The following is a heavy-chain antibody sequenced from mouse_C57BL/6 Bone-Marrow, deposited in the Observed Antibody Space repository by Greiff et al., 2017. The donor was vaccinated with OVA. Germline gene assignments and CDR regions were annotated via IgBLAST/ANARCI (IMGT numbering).Heavy chain of an antibody. J-gene: IGHJ4*01. CDR2: IHPNSGST. CDR1: GYTFTSYW. CDR3: ARPYLYYAMDY. D-gene: IGHD5-1*01. V-gene: IGHV1-64*01. Sequence: QVQLQQPGAELVKPGASVKLSCKASGYTFTSYWMHWVKQRPGQGLEWIGMIHPNSGSTNYNEKFKSKATLTVDKSSSTAYMQLSSLTSEYSAVYYCARPYLYYAMDYWGQGTSVTVSS.